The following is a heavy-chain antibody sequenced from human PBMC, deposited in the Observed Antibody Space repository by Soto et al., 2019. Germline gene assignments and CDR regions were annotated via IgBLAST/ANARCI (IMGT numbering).Heavy chain of an antibody. CDR2: IYHSGST. Sequence: SETLSLTCAVSGGSISSGGYSWSWIRQPPGKGLEWIGYIYHSGSTYYNPSLKSRVTISVDRSKNQFSLKLSSVTAADTAVYYCARGGSFPLDFDYWGQGTLVTVSS. CDR3: ARGGSFPLDFDY. D-gene: IGHD2-15*01. V-gene: IGHV4-30-2*01. J-gene: IGHJ4*02. CDR1: GGSISSGGYS.